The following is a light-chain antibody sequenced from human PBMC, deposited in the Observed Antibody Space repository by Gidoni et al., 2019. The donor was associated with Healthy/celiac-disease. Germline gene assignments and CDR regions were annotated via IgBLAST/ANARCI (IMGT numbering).Light chain of an antibody. V-gene: IGKV3-20*01. CDR1: QSVSSSY. CDR3: QQYGSSPPT. Sequence: EIVLTQSPGPLSLSPGERAILSCRASQSVSSSYLAWYQQKPGQAPRLLIYGASSRDTGIPDRFSGSGSGTDFTLTISRLEPEDFAVYYCQQYGSSPPTFGPGTKVDIK. CDR2: GAS. J-gene: IGKJ3*01.